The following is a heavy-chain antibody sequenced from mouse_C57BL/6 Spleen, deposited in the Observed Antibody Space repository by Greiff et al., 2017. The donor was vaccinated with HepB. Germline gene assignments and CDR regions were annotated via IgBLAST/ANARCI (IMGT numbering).Heavy chain of an antibody. J-gene: IGHJ2*01. CDR2: IDPNSGGT. Sequence: QVQLQQSGAELVKPGASVKLSCKASGYTFTSYWMHWVKQRPGRGIEWIGRIDPNSGGTKYNEKFKSKATLTVDKPSSTAYMQLSSLTSEDSAVYYCARSGRSSLYFDYWGQGTTLTVSS. D-gene: IGHD3-1*01. V-gene: IGHV1-72*01. CDR1: GYTFTSYW. CDR3: ARSGRSSLYFDY.